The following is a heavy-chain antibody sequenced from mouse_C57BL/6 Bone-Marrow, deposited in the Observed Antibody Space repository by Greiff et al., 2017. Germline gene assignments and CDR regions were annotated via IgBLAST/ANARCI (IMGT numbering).Heavy chain of an antibody. J-gene: IGHJ2*01. V-gene: IGHV5-17*01. CDR2: ISSGSSTI. D-gene: IGHD1-1*01. Sequence: EVMLVESGGGLVKPGGSLKLSCAASGFTFSDYGMHWVRQAPETGLEWVAYISSGSSTIYYADTVKGRFTISRDNAKNTLFLQMTSLRSEDTAMYYCARPGYYGSSDWGQGTTLTVSS. CDR1: GFTFSDYG. CDR3: ARPGYYGSSD.